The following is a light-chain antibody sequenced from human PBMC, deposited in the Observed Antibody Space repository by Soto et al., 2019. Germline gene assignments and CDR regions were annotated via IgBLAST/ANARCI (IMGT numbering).Light chain of an antibody. J-gene: IGKJ2*01. CDR2: GAS. CDR1: QSISSIY. Sequence: ESVLTQSPGTLSLSPGERATLXCRTSQSISSIYLAWYQQKPGQAPRLLIYGASTRATGIPDRFSGIGSGTEFTLTISRLEPEDFAVYYCQQYSTSPPMYTFGQGTKLEVK. V-gene: IGKV3-20*01. CDR3: QQYSTSPPMYT.